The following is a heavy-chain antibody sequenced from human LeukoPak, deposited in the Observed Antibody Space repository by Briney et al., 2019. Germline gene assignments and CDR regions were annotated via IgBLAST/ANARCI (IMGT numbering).Heavy chain of an antibody. CDR2: IYSGGTT. Sequence: GGSLRLSCAASGFSVGHNYMSWFRQAPGKGLEWVSVIYSGGTTESADSVRGRFTISRDSSKNTLYLQMNSLRAEDTAVYYCATAPSSLVDYWGQRTLVTVSS. D-gene: IGHD2-2*01. J-gene: IGHJ4*02. V-gene: IGHV3-53*01. CDR1: GFSVGHNY. CDR3: ATAPSSLVDY.